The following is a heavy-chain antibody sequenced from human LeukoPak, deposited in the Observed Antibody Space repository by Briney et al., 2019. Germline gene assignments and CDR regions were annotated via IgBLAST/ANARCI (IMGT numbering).Heavy chain of an antibody. CDR2: VSVFDNDNR. CDR1: GYTFTTYG. D-gene: IGHD4-17*01. Sequence: ASVKVSCKASGYTFTTYGFSWVRQAPGQGLEWMGWVSVFDNDNRVYAQKFQDRVTLTTDTSTSTAYMELRSLTSDDTAVYYCARTMTTMTTHGELDFWGQGILVTVSS. CDR3: ARTMTTMTTHGELDF. J-gene: IGHJ4*02. V-gene: IGHV1-18*01.